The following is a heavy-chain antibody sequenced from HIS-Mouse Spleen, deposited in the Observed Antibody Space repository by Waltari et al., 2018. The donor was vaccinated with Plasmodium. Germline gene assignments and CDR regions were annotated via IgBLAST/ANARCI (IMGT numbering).Heavy chain of an antibody. V-gene: IGHV3-48*01. Sequence: EVQLVESGGGLVQPGGSLRLSCAASGFTCSSYSMNWVRQAPGKGLEWVSYISSSSSTIYYADSVKGRFTISRDNAKNSLYLQMNSLRAEDTAVYYCARADGSYWYFDLWGRGTLVTVSS. CDR1: GFTCSSYS. D-gene: IGHD1-26*01. CDR2: ISSSSSTI. J-gene: IGHJ2*01. CDR3: ARADGSYWYFDL.